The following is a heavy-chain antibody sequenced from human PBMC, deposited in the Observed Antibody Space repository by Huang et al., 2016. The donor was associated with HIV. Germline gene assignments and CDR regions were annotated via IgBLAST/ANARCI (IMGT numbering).Heavy chain of an antibody. Sequence: QVQLVESGGGVVQPGGSLRLSCAASGFLFSSYGMHWVRQARGKGLEWVAVIRYDGSNKYYADSVRGRFTISRDNSKNTLYLQMNSLRAEDTAVYYCAKGSMANAFDIWGQGTMVTVSS. D-gene: IGHD3-10*01. J-gene: IGHJ3*02. CDR1: GFLFSSYG. CDR2: IRYDGSNK. V-gene: IGHV3-30*02. CDR3: AKGSMANAFDI.